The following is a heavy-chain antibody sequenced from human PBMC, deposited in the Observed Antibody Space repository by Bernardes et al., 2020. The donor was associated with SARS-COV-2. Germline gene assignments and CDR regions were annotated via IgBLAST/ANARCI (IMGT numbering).Heavy chain of an antibody. Sequence: GGSLRLSCKASGFTFNSHAMHWVRQAPGKGLQYVAGISSGGVSTTYADSVKGRVTISRDNFKNTLYLQMGSLRPEDTAVYYCARADFSGWDPDYGLDVWGQGTTVTVSS. V-gene: IGHV3-64*02. CDR2: ISSGGVST. CDR3: ARADFSGWDPDYGLDV. CDR1: GFTFNSHA. D-gene: IGHD6-19*01. J-gene: IGHJ6*02.